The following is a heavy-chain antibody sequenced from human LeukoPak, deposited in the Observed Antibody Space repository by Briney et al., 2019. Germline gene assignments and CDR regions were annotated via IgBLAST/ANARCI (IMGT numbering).Heavy chain of an antibody. CDR3: ARYCSSASCYMFYAFDI. CDR2: INPNSGAT. D-gene: IGHD2-2*02. V-gene: IGHV1-2*02. Sequence: ASVKVSCKASGYTFTGYYMHWVRQAPGQGLEWMGWINPNSGATNSAQKFQGRVTMTRDTSISPAYMEVSRLRSDDTAVYYFARYCSSASCYMFYAFDIWGQGTMVTVSS. J-gene: IGHJ3*02. CDR1: GYTFTGYY.